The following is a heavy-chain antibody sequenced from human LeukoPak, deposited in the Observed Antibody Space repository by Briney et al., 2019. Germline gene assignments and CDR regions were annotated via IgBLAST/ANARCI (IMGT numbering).Heavy chain of an antibody. CDR1: SGSITNYY. J-gene: IGHJ4*02. CDR3: AGGALLWFGDRMEYYFDY. D-gene: IGHD3-10*01. Sequence: PSETLSLTCTVSSGSITNYYWSWIRQPPGKGLEWIGFIYYSGNTNYNPSLKSRVTISVDTSKNQFSLKLSSMTAADTAVYYCAGGALLWFGDRMEYYFDYWGQGTLLTVSS. CDR2: IYYSGNT. V-gene: IGHV4-59*01.